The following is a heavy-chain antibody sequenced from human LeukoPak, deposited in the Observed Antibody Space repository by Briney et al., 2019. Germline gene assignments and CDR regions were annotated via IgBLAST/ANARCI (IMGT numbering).Heavy chain of an antibody. V-gene: IGHV3-23*01. Sequence: GGSLRLSCAASGFTFSNYAMSWVRQAPGKGLEWVSAISGSSGSTYYADALKGRFTISRDNSKNTLYLQMNTLRAEDTAIYYCAKRPTITGRPPIGTAGPFDSGAKETRVTVPS. J-gene: IGHJ4*02. CDR2: ISGSSGST. CDR1: GFTFSNYA. D-gene: IGHD6-13*01. CDR3: AKRPTITGRPPIGTAGPFDS.